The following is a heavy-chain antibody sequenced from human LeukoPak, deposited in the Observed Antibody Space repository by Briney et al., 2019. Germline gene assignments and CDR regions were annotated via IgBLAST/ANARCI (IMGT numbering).Heavy chain of an antibody. CDR3: ARGDIVAAVLGY. J-gene: IGHJ4*02. D-gene: IGHD5-12*01. CDR2: INPSGGST. V-gene: IGHV1-46*01. Sequence: ASVKVSCKASGYTFTNYHMNWVRQAPGQGLEWMGIINPSGGSTTNAQKFQGRVIMTRDMSTSTVYMELSRLRSDDTAVYYCARGDIVAAVLGYWGQGTLVTVSS. CDR1: GYTFTNYH.